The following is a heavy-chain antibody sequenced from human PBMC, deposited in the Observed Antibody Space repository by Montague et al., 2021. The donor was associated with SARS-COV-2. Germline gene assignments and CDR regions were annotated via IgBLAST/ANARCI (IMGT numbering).Heavy chain of an antibody. V-gene: IGHV4-34*01. CDR1: GASSSNYY. Sequence: SETLSLTCAVYGASSSNYYWSWIRQSPGKGLEWVGEINHSGYTDYNPSLESRLTISLDSSKKQFSLKMTSVTAADTAIYYCASAPRYSFGFWAYWGKGTLVSASS. J-gene: IGHJ4*02. D-gene: IGHD5-12*01. CDR3: ASAPRYSFGFWAY. CDR2: INHSGYT.